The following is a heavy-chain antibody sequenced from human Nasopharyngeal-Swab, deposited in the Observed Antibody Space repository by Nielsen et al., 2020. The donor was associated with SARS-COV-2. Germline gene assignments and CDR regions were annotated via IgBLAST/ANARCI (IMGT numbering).Heavy chain of an antibody. V-gene: IGHV3-48*03. CDR1: GFTFSSYE. J-gene: IGHJ6*02. D-gene: IGHD6-13*01. Sequence: GESLKISCAASGFTFSSYEMNWVRQAPGKGLEWASYISSSGSTIYYADSVKGRFTISRDNSKNTLYLQMNSLRAEDTAVYYCARGPYSSSSYYYYGMDVWGQGTTVTVSS. CDR2: ISSSGSTI. CDR3: ARGPYSSSSYYYYGMDV.